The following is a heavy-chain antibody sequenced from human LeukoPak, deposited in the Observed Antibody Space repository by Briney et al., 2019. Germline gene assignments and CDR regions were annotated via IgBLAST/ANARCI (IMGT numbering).Heavy chain of an antibody. D-gene: IGHD3-22*01. CDR3: ARHSSGYPNNYYFYMDI. CDR1: GGSISSYY. V-gene: IGHV4-59*08. CDR2: IHSSGST. J-gene: IGHJ6*03. Sequence: SETLSLTCTVSGGSISSYYWSWLRQPPGKGLEWIGNIHSSGSTNYNPSLKSRVTLSADTSKNQFSLRLSSVTAADTALYYCARHSSGYPNNYYFYMDIWGKGATVTVSS.